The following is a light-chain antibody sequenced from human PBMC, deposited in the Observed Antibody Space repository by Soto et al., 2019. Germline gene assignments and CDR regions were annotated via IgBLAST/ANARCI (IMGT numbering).Light chain of an antibody. CDR1: QDISSW. J-gene: IGKJ5*01. V-gene: IGKV1-12*01. CDR2: AAS. CDR3: QEASRIPIT. Sequence: DIQMTQSPSSVSASVGDRVTITCRASQDISSWLAWYQQKPGKAPNLLIDAASILQSGVPSRFSGSGSGTDFTLIISSLQPEDFGTYYCQEASRIPITFGQGTRLEIK.